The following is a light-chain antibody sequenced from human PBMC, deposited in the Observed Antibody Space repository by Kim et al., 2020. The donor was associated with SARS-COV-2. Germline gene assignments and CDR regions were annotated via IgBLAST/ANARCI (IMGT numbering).Light chain of an antibody. Sequence: GQTLTISASGGSTNTVSNYYYWSQQLPGTAPNLLIYRNNQRPSGVPDRFSGSQSGTSASLAISGLRSEDEADYYCAACDDRLGGPVFGGGTQLTVL. CDR3: AACDDRLGGPV. CDR2: RNN. J-gene: IGLJ2*01. V-gene: IGLV1-47*01. CDR1: STNTVSNY.